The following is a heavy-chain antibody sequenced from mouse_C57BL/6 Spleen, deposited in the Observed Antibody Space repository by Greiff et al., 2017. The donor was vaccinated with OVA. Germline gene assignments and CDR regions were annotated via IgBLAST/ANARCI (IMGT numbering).Heavy chain of an antibody. Sequence: VQLQQSGAELVRPGTSVKLSCKASGYTFTSYWMHWVKQRPGQGLEWIGVIDPSDSYTNYNQKFKGKATLTVDTSSSTAYMQLSSLTSEDSAVYYCARNLGRDAWFAYWGQGTLVTVSA. CDR3: ARNLGRDAWFAY. V-gene: IGHV1-59*01. J-gene: IGHJ3*01. CDR1: GYTFTSYW. D-gene: IGHD4-1*01. CDR2: IDPSDSYT.